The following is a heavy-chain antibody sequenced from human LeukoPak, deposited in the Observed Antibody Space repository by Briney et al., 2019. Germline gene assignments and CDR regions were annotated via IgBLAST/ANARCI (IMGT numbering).Heavy chain of an antibody. CDR1: GGSISISNYY. J-gene: IGHJ4*02. V-gene: IGHV4-39*01. CDR2: ISYSGT. Sequence: SETLSLTCTVSGGSISISNYYWGWIRQPPGRGLEWIGSISYSGTYYNPSFKSRLTISVDTSKNHFSLNQRSVTAADTAVYYCARRTSNPVGAIDYWGQGTLVTVSS. CDR3: ARRTSNPVGAIDY. D-gene: IGHD1-26*01.